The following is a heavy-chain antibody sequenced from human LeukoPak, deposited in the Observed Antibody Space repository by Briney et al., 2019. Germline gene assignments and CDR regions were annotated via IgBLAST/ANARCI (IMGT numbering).Heavy chain of an antibody. CDR1: GGSISSGGYY. V-gene: IGHV4-31*03. CDR2: IYYSGST. Sequence: SQTLSLTCTVSGGSISSGGYYWSWIRQHPGKGLEWIGYIYYSGSTYYNPSLKSRVTISVDTSKNQFSLKLSSVTAADTAVYYCARSGSPPLMDYGLDVWGQGTTVTVSS. J-gene: IGHJ6*02. CDR3: ARSGSPPLMDYGLDV. D-gene: IGHD3-10*01.